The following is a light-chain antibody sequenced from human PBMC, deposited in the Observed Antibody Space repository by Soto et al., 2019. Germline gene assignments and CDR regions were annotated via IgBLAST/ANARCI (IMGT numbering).Light chain of an antibody. V-gene: IGKV3-15*01. CDR2: DSN. CDR1: QGIGST. CDR3: QQSYSKPWT. Sequence: EIVLTQSPATLSVSPGERVALSCRASQGIGSTLAWYRQQPGQAPGLLIYDSNIRATGVPARFSGTRSGTEFTLTISSLQPEDFAIYYCQQSYSKPWTFGQGTKVDI. J-gene: IGKJ1*01.